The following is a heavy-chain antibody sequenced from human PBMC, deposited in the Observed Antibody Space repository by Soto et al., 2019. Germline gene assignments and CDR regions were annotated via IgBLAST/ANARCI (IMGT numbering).Heavy chain of an antibody. D-gene: IGHD5-12*01. CDR2: IKDGGIT. V-gene: IGHV4-34*01. Sequence: QVQLQQWGAGLLKPSETLSLTCAVNGGSLTGYYWSWIRQPPGKGLEWIGEIKDGGITNYSPSLKSRVTISADTSKTQFSLKLNSVTAADTAVYYCARGQEGIVATHWDQGTLVTVSS. J-gene: IGHJ4*02. CDR1: GGSLTGYY. CDR3: ARGQEGIVATH.